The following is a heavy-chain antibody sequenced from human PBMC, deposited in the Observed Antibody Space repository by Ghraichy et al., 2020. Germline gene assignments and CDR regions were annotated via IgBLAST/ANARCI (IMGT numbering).Heavy chain of an antibody. D-gene: IGHD3-22*01. CDR2: INHSGST. CDR3: AQGRDYYDSSGYYAYYFDY. V-gene: IGHV4-34*01. J-gene: IGHJ4*02. Sequence: SETLSLTCAVYGGSFSGYYWSWIRQPPGKGLEWIGEINHSGSTNYNPSLKSRVTISVDTSKNQFSLKLSSVTAADTAVYYCAQGRDYYDSSGYYAYYFDYWGQGTLVTVSS. CDR1: GGSFSGYY.